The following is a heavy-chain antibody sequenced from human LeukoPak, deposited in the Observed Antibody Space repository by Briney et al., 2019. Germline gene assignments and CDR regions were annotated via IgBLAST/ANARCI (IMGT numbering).Heavy chain of an antibody. J-gene: IGHJ4*02. V-gene: IGHV3-48*01. Sequence: PGGSLRLSCAASGFTFSRSPINWVRQAPGKGLEWVSYISSSSTIYYADSVKGRFTISRDNAKNSLYLQKNSLRVEDTAVYYCAGSGDYWGQGTLVTVSS. CDR3: AGSGDY. CDR1: GFTFSRSP. CDR2: ISSSSTI. D-gene: IGHD3-10*01.